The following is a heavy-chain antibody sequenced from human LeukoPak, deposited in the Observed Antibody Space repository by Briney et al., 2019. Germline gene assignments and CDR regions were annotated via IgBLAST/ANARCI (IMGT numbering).Heavy chain of an antibody. CDR2: ISSSGNTI. D-gene: IGHD3-10*01. CDR3: ARDPRGGTLES. CDR1: GFTFSSYE. J-gene: IGHJ4*02. Sequence: GGSLRLSCAASGFTFSSYEMNWVRQAPGKGLEWVSYISSSGNTIYYADSVKGRFTISRDNAKNSLYLQMNSLRAEDTAVYYCARDPRGGTLESWGQGTLVTVSS. V-gene: IGHV3-48*03.